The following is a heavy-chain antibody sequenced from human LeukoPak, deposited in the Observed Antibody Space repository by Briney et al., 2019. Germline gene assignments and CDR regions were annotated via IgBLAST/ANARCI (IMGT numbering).Heavy chain of an antibody. D-gene: IGHD4-17*01. CDR1: GFTVSSNY. J-gene: IGHJ4*02. Sequence: GGSLRLSCAASGFTVSSNYMSWVRQAPGKGLEWVSVIYSGGSTYYADSVKGRFTISRDNSKNTLYLQMNSLRAEDTAVYYCAGENDYGDYGWHYWGQGTLVTVSS. CDR2: IYSGGST. CDR3: AGENDYGDYGWHY. V-gene: IGHV3-53*01.